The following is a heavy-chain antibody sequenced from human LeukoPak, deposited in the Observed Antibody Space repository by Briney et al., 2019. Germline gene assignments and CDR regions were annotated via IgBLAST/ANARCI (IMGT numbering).Heavy chain of an antibody. CDR2: IKNKADGGAA. V-gene: IGHV3-15*01. Sequence: GGSLRLSCAASGFTFSSYAMSWVRQAPGKGLEWVGRIKNKADGGAADYAAPVKGRFTVSRDDSKNTLYLQMNGLATGDTAVYYCTTDRQQWVSDYWGQGTLVTVSS. J-gene: IGHJ4*02. CDR1: GFTFSSYA. CDR3: TTDRQQWVSDY. D-gene: IGHD1-26*01.